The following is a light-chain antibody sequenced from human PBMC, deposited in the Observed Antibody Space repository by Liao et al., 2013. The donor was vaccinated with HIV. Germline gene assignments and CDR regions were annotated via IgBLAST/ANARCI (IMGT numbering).Light chain of an antibody. CDR2: YDS. Sequence: SYELTQPPSVSVAPGQTARITCGGNIGSQSVHWYQQRPGQAPLLVISYDSERPSGIPERFSGSKSGNTAALTISRVEAGDEADYHCQVWDDSTDHFFVFGSGTKLTVL. CDR3: QVWDDSTDHFFV. J-gene: IGLJ1*01. V-gene: IGLV3-21*01. CDR1: IGSQS.